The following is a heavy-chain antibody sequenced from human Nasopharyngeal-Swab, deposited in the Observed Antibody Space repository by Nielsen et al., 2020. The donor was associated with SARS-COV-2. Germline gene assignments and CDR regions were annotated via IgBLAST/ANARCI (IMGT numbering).Heavy chain of an antibody. V-gene: IGHV4-55*08. D-gene: IGHD2-2*01. J-gene: IGHJ6*02. Sequence: WIRQPPGKGLEWIGEIHHSGSTYYNPSLKSRITMSVDTSKNQFYLKLSSVTAADTAVYYCARGRGGYCSSTSCYGGRGMDVWGQGTTVTVSS. CDR2: IHHSGST. CDR3: ARGRGGYCSSTSCYGGRGMDV.